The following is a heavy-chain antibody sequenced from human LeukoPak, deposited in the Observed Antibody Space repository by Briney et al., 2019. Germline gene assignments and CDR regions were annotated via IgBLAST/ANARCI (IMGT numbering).Heavy chain of an antibody. J-gene: IGHJ6*03. CDR1: GYTFTSYG. Sequence: GASVKVSCKASGYTFTSYGISWVRQAPGKGLEWVSSVSSSGFSTHYTDSVKGRVTISRDNSKNTLYLQMNSLRAEDTAVYYCARGSRYYYDSSGYWFMDVWGKGTTVTVSS. CDR2: VSSSGFST. V-gene: IGHV3-23*01. D-gene: IGHD3-22*01. CDR3: ARGSRYYYDSSGYWFMDV.